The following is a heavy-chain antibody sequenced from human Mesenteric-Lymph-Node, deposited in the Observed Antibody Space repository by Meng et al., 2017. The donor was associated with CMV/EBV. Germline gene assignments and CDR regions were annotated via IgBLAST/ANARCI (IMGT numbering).Heavy chain of an antibody. V-gene: IGHV1-18*01. CDR3: ARDMVGSTSPFDY. Sequence: ASVKVSCKASGYAFTGYYLHWVRQAPGQGLEWMGWISAYTSNTNYAQKVQGRVIMTRDTSTSTAYMELRSLRSDDTAIYYCARDMVGSTSPFDYWGQGTLVTVSS. CDR2: ISAYTSNT. J-gene: IGHJ4*02. CDR1: GYAFTGYY. D-gene: IGHD1-26*01.